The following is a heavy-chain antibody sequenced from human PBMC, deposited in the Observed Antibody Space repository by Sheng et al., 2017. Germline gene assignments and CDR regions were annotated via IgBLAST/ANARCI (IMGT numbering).Heavy chain of an antibody. CDR2: ISYDGSNK. CDR3: ARGILGY. J-gene: IGHJ4*02. Sequence: QVQLVESGGGVVQPGRSLRLSCAASGFTFSSYAMHWVRQAPGKGLEWVAVISYDGSNKYYADSVKGRFTISRDNSKNTLYLQMNSLRAEDTAVYYCARGILGYWGQGTLVTVSS. V-gene: IGHV3-30*01. CDR1: GFTFSSYA.